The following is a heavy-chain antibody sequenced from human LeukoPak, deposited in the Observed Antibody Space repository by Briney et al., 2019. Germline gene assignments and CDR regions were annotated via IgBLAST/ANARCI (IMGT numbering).Heavy chain of an antibody. CDR2: INHSGST. CDR1: GGSFGGYY. CDR3: ASRLKTTGYRYDY. J-gene: IGHJ4*02. D-gene: IGHD4-17*01. V-gene: IGHV4-34*01. Sequence: SETLSLTCAVYGGSFGGYYWSWIRQPPGKGLEWIGEINHSGSTNYNPSLKSRVTISVDTSKNPFSLKLSSVTAADTAVYYCASRLKTTGYRYDYWGQGTLVTVSS.